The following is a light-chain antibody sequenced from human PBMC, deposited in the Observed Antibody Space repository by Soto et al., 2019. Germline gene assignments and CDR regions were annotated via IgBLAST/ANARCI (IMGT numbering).Light chain of an antibody. CDR1: QSVSNNY. CDR3: QQYGSSGT. CDR2: GAS. Sequence: EIGLTQSPCALSLSPGERATPSCRASQSVSNNYLAWYQQKPGQAPRLLIYGASNRATGIPDRFSGSGSGTDFTLTISRLEPEDFAVYHCQQYGSSGTFGQGTKVDIK. V-gene: IGKV3-20*01. J-gene: IGKJ1*01.